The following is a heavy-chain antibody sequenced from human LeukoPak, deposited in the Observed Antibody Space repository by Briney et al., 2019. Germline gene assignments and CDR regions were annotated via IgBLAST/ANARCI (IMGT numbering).Heavy chain of an antibody. CDR1: GGTFSSYA. Sequence: SVKVSCKASGGTFSSYAISWVRQAPGQGLEWMGGIIPIFGTANYAQKFQGRVTITTDESTSTAYMELSSLRSEDTAVYYCARASLQFATRYYYYMDVWGKGTTVTVSS. CDR3: ARASLQFATRYYYYMDV. D-gene: IGHD4-11*01. CDR2: IIPIFGTA. V-gene: IGHV1-69*05. J-gene: IGHJ6*03.